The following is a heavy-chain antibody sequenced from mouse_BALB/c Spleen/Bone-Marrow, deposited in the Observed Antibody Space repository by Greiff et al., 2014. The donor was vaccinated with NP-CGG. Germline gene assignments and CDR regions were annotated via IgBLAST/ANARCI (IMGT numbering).Heavy chain of an antibody. D-gene: IGHD1-1*01. V-gene: IGHV1-14*01. Sequence: VQLKESEPELVKPGASVKMSCKASGYTFTSYVMHWVKQKPGQGLEWIGYINPYNDGTKYNEKFKGKAILTSDKSSSTAYMELSSLTSEGSAVYYCARGSSWAMDYWGQGTSVTVSS. CDR3: ARGSSWAMDY. CDR2: INPYNDGT. CDR1: GYTFTSYV. J-gene: IGHJ4*01.